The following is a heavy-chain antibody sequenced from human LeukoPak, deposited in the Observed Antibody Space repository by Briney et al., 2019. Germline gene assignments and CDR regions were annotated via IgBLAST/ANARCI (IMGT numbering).Heavy chain of an antibody. CDR3: ARWLLVVPAAMNAFDI. Sequence: PSETLSLTCTVSGGSISSGGYYWSWIRQHPGKGLEWIGYIYYSGSTYYNPSLKSRVTISVDTSKNQFSLKLSSVTAADTAVYYCARWLLVVPAAMNAFDIWGQGTMVTVSS. CDR2: IYYSGST. J-gene: IGHJ3*02. CDR1: GGSISSGGYY. D-gene: IGHD2-2*01. V-gene: IGHV4-31*03.